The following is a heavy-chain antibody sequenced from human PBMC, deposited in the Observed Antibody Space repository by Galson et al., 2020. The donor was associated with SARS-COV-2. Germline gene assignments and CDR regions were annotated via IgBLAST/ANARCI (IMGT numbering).Heavy chain of an antibody. D-gene: IGHD6-13*01. CDR3: ARDRYSSSVPYDHSFGC. CDR2: ISSSSYT. V-gene: IGHV3-11*06. J-gene: IGHJ4*02. Sequence: GGTLRLSCAASGFTISNNNMRWIRHAPGNGMEWVSNISSSSYTNYAASVKGRFTISRDNDKNSQYLKMNSLRAEDTAVYYCARDRYSSSVPYDHSFGCWGQGTRFSVSS. CDR1: GFTISNNN.